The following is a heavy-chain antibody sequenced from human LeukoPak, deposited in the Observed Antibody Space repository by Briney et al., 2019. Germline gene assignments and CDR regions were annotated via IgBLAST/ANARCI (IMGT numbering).Heavy chain of an antibody. CDR3: ARDYCSGGSCYSTY. V-gene: IGHV4-31*03. J-gene: IGHJ4*02. Sequence: SETLSLTCTVSGGSISSGGYYWSWIRQHPGKGLEWIGYIHYSGSTYYNPSLKSRVTISVDTSKNQFSLKLSSVTAADTAVYYCARDYCSGGSCYSTYWGQGTLVTVSS. CDR2: IHYSGST. D-gene: IGHD2-15*01. CDR1: GGSISSGGYY.